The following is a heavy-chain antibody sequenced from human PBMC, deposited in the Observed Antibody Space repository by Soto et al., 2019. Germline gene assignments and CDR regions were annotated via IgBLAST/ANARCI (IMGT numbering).Heavy chain of an antibody. D-gene: IGHD2-2*01. CDR2: ISAYNGNT. J-gene: IGHJ3*02. V-gene: IGHV1-18*01. CDR1: GYTFTSYG. CDR3: ARHRGVVVLAAMWLRAFDI. Sequence: ASVKVSCKASGYTFTSYGISWVRQAPGQGLEWMGWISAYNGNTNYAQKLQGRVTMTTDTSTSTAYMELRSLRSDDTAVYYCARHRGVVVLAAMWLRAFDIWGQGTMVTVS.